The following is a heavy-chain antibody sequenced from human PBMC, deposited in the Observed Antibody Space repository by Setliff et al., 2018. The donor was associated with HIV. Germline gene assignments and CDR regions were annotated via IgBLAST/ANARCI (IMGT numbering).Heavy chain of an antibody. CDR2: IHHSGTT. V-gene: IGHV4-38-2*01. D-gene: IGHD1-26*01. CDR1: GSSISSGYY. Sequence: ETLSLPCAFPGSSISSGYYWAWVRQSPGKGLDWIGSIHHSGTTYYNPSLKSRFTISVDTTTNQVSLQVNSVTAVDTAVYYCARVPHRVVGTTTLLYHFDYWGLGTLVTVSS. CDR3: ARVPHRVVGTTTLLYHFDY. J-gene: IGHJ4*02.